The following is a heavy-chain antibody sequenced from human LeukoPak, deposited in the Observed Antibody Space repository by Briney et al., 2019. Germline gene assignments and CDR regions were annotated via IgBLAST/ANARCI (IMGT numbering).Heavy chain of an antibody. J-gene: IGHJ1*01. V-gene: IGHV1-2*02. Sequence: ASVKVSCKASGYTFTGYYMHWVRQAPGQGLEWMGWINPNSGGANYAQKFQGRVTMTRDTSISTAYMELSRLRSDDTAVYYCARGGVVVPAAILAEYFQHWGQGTLVTVSS. CDR3: ARGGVVVPAAILAEYFQH. CDR2: INPNSGGA. D-gene: IGHD2-2*02. CDR1: GYTFTGYY.